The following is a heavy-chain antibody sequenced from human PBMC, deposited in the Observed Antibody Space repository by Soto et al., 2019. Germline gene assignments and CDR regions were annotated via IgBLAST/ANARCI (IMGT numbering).Heavy chain of an antibody. Sequence: QVQLQESGPGLVKPSETLSLTCTVSGGSISSYYWSWIRQPPGKGLEWIGYIYYSGSTNYNPSLKSRVTISVDTSKNQFSLKLSSVTAADTAVYYCARVRVEIDYWGQGTLVTVSS. CDR3: ARVRVEIDY. CDR2: IYYSGST. D-gene: IGHD3-3*01. CDR1: GGSISSYY. J-gene: IGHJ4*02. V-gene: IGHV4-59*01.